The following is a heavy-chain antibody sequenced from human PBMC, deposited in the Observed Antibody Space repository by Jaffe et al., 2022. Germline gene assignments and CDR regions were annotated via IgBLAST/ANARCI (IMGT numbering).Heavy chain of an antibody. CDR2: IYHSGST. CDR1: GGSISSSNW. J-gene: IGHJ3*02. Sequence: QVQLQESGPGLVKPSGTLSLTCAVSGGSISSSNWWSWIRQPPGKGLEWIGEIYHSGSTNYNPSLKSRVTISVDKSKNQFSLKLSSVTAADTAVYYCARKRPAVTSPIAVAGTRGAFDIWGQGTMVTVSS. D-gene: IGHD6-19*01. V-gene: IGHV4-4*02. CDR3: ARKRPAVTSPIAVAGTRGAFDI.